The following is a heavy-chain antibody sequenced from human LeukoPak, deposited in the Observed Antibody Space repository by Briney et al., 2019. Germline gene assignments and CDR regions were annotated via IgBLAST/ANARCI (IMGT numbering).Heavy chain of an antibody. V-gene: IGHV4-34*01. CDR3: ARLRPDY. Sequence: PSETLSLTCAVYGGSFSGYYWSWIRQPPGKGLEWIGEINHSGSTNYNPSLKSRVTISVDTSKNQFSLKLSSVTAADTAVYYCARLRPDYWGQGTLSPSPQ. J-gene: IGHJ4*02. CDR2: INHSGST. CDR1: GGSFSGYY.